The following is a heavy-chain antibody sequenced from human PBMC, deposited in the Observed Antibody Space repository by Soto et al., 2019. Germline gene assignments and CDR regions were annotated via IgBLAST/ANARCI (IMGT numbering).Heavy chain of an antibody. CDR2: ISAYNGNT. V-gene: IGHV1-18*01. Sequence: ASVKVSCKASGYTFTSYGIIWVRQAPGQGLERMGWISAYNGNTNYAQKLQGRVTMTTDTSTSTAYMELRSLRSDDTAVYYCARGRGIAILDSNPLDYWGQGTLVTVSS. J-gene: IGHJ4*02. CDR1: GYTFTSYG. D-gene: IGHD6-13*01. CDR3: ARGRGIAILDSNPLDY.